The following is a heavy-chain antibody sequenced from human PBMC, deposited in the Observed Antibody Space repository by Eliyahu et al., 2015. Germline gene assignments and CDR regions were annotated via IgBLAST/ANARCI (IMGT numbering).Heavy chain of an antibody. V-gene: IGHV3-30-3*01. CDR3: ARKAATVTEGRDYFDY. CDR1: GISXSNLA. Sequence: QVQLVESGGGVVQPGRSLRLSCAAAGISXSNLAMHWVRQAPGKGLQWVAVISSGGTNKVYADSVKGRFTISRDNSKSTVYLEMNSLSADDTAVYYCARKAATVTEGRDYFDYWGQGTLVIVSS. D-gene: IGHD4-17*01. J-gene: IGHJ4*02. CDR2: ISSGGTNK.